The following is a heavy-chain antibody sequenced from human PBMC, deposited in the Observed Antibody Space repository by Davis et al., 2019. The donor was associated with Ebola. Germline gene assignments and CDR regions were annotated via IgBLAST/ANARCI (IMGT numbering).Heavy chain of an antibody. Sequence: GGSLRLSCAASGFTFSSYSMNWVRQAPGKGLEWVSSISSSSSYIYYADSVKGRFTISRDNAKNSLYLQMNSLRAEDTAVYYCARENGDYVYYFDYWGQGTLVTVSS. CDR3: ARENGDYVYYFDY. CDR2: ISSSSSYI. CDR1: GFTFSSYS. J-gene: IGHJ4*02. D-gene: IGHD4-17*01. V-gene: IGHV3-21*01.